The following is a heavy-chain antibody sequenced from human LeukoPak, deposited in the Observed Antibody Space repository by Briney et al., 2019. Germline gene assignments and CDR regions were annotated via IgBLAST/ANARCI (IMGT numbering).Heavy chain of an antibody. D-gene: IGHD3-10*01. J-gene: IGHJ4*02. CDR3: ARGLRSGSYYPDY. Sequence: SETLSLTCTVSGGSISSGGYYWSWICQHPGKGLEWIGYIYYSGSTNYNPSLKSRVTISVDTSKNQFSLKLSSVTAADTAVYYCARGLRSGSYYPDYWGQGTLVTVSS. CDR1: GGSISSGGYY. CDR2: IYYSGST. V-gene: IGHV4-61*08.